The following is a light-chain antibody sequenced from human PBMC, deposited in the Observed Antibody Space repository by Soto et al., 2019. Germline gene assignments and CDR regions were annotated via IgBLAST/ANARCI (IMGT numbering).Light chain of an antibody. CDR3: QQGYTTPRT. CDR2: AAS. J-gene: IGKJ1*01. Sequence: DIQMTQSPSSLSASVGDRVTITCRASQSISSYLNWYQQKPGKAPKLLIYAASSLQSGVPSGFSGSGSGTDFTLTISSLQPEDFATYYCQQGYTTPRTFGQGTKVDIK. V-gene: IGKV1-39*01. CDR1: QSISSY.